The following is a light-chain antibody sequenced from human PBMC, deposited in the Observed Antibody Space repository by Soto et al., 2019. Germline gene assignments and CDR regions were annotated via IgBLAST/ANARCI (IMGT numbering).Light chain of an antibody. J-gene: IGKJ1*01. V-gene: IGKV1-6*01. CDR3: QHYGGMWT. Sequence: AIQMTQSPSSLSASVGDRVIITCRASQAIRTDLGWYQQKPGKAPKLLIYAASTLQRGVPSRFSGSGSGTDFTLTISSLQPDDFATYCCQHYGGMWTFGQGTKVEMK. CDR2: AAS. CDR1: QAIRTD.